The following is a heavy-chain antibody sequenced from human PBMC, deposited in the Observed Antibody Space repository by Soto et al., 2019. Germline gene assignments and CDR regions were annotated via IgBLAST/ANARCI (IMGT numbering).Heavy chain of an antibody. CDR2: IYYSGST. J-gene: IGHJ6*02. Sequence: XETLSLTCTVSGGSISSYYWSWIRQPPGKGLEWIGYIYYSGSTNYNPSLKSRVTISVDTSKNQFSLKLSSVTAADTAVYYCARGRGSGSSFYYYGMDVWGQGTTVTVP. CDR3: ARGRGSGSSFYYYGMDV. CDR1: GGSISSYY. D-gene: IGHD3-10*01. V-gene: IGHV4-59*01.